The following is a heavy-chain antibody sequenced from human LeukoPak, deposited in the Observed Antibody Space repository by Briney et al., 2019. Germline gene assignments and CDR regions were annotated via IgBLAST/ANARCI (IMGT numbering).Heavy chain of an antibody. CDR3: SRGKGGHGPKVDY. CDR2: INPNSGGT. V-gene: IGHV1-2*02. J-gene: IGHJ4*02. Sequence: GASVKVSCKASGYTFTGYYIYWVRQAPGQGLEWMGWINPNSGGTNYAQKFQGRVTMTRDTSISTAYMELSSLRSDDTAVYCCSRGKGGHGPKVDYWGQGTLVTVSS. CDR1: GYTFTGYY. D-gene: IGHD1-26*01.